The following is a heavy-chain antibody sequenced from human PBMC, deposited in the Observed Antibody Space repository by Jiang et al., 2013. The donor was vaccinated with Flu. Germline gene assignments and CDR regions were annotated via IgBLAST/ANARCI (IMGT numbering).Heavy chain of an antibody. CDR3: AHRGGSGSYLYYFDI. V-gene: IGHV2-5*02. CDR1: GFSLSDPGVG. Sequence: LVKPTQTLTLTCTVSGFSLSDPGVGVGWIRQPPGKALEWLALIYWDGAERYSPSLQTRLTIMKDTSNDEVVLTMTDMDPDDTATYYCAHRGGSGSYLYYFDIWGQGTLVTVSS. J-gene: IGHJ4*02. D-gene: IGHD1-26*01. CDR2: IYWDGAE.